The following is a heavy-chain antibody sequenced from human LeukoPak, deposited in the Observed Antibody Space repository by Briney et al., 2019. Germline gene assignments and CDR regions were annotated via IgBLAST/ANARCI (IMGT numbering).Heavy chain of an antibody. V-gene: IGHV3-48*04. CDR1: GFTFSSYS. J-gene: IGHJ4*02. D-gene: IGHD3-9*01. CDR2: ISSSSNTI. CDR3: AKNALYYDILTGPLDS. Sequence: PGGSLRLSCAASGFTFSSYSMNWVRQAPGKGLEWVSYISSSSNTIYYADSVKGRFTISRDNAKNSLYLQMNSLRAEDTALYYCAKNALYYDILTGPLDSWGQGTLVTVSS.